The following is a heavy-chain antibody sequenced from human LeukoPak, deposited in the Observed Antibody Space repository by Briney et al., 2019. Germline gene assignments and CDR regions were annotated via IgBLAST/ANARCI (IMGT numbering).Heavy chain of an antibody. CDR1: GFLFSSYT. D-gene: IGHD2-2*01. J-gene: IGHJ5*02. CDR2: ISSSNTYI. CDR3: AREPPSTKLNWFDR. Sequence: GGSLKLSCAASGFLFSSYTMNWVSQAPGKGLEWVSSISSSNTYIYYADSVKGRFTISRDNDKNSLYLQMNSLRDEDTAVYYCAREPPSTKLNWFDRWGQGTLVTVSS. V-gene: IGHV3-21*01.